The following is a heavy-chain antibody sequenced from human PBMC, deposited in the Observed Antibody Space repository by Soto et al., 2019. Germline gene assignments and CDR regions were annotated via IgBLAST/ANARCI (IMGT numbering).Heavy chain of an antibody. Sequence: QVQLVQSGAEVKKPGSSVKVSCKASGGTFSSYAISWVRQAPGQGLEWMGGIIPIFGTANYAQKFQGRVTTTADESTSTAHMELSSLRSEDTAVYYCARTPRGGYSYGYYYYYGMDVWGQGTTVTVSS. CDR1: GGTFSSYA. CDR2: IIPIFGTA. D-gene: IGHD5-18*01. V-gene: IGHV1-69*01. J-gene: IGHJ6*02. CDR3: ARTPRGGYSYGYYYYYGMDV.